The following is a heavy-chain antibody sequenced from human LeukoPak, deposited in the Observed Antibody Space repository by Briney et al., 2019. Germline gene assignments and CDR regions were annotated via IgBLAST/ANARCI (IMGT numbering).Heavy chain of an antibody. Sequence: SETLSLTCTVSGGSISSGGYYWSWLRQHPGKGLEWIGYIYYSGSTYYNPSLKSRVTISVDTSKNQFTLKLSSVTAADTAVYYCARGYDPSDYFDYWGQGTLVTVSS. CDR1: GGSISSGGYY. CDR2: IYYSGST. J-gene: IGHJ4*02. V-gene: IGHV4-31*03. CDR3: ARGYDPSDYFDY. D-gene: IGHD3-16*01.